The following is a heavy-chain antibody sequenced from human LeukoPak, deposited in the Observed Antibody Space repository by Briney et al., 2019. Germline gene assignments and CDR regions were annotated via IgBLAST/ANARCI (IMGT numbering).Heavy chain of an antibody. D-gene: IGHD2-15*01. CDR3: ARHWSHSVAQFGRSFWFDP. Sequence: SETLSLTCTVSGGSISSYYWSWIRQPAGKGLEWIGHTDTSGHTNYNSSLMSRVTMSVDTSKNQFSLRLTSVTAADTAVYYCARHWSHSVAQFGRSFWFDPWGQGTLVTVSS. CDR2: TDTSGHT. J-gene: IGHJ5*02. V-gene: IGHV4-4*07. CDR1: GGSISSYY.